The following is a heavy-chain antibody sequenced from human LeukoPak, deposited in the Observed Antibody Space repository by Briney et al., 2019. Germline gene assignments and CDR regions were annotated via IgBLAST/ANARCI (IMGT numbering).Heavy chain of an antibody. CDR1: GGSFRTYP. Sequence: ASVKVSCKASGGSFRTYPISWVRQAPGQGLEWMGGLTQFFRRTNYTQKFQGRLTITTDESSSTAYMELSDLRSDDTAIYYCATSESGRSWDWFAPWGQGTLVTVSS. V-gene: IGHV1-69*05. J-gene: IGHJ5*02. CDR3: ATSESGRSWDWFAP. D-gene: IGHD3-10*01. CDR2: LTQFFRRT.